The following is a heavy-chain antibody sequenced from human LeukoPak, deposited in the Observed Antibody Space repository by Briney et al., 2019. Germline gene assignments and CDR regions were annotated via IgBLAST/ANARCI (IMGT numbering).Heavy chain of an antibody. V-gene: IGHV3-74*01. CDR2: INSDGSST. J-gene: IGHJ4*02. CDR1: GFTFSTYW. CDR3: SRDRLSHFDY. D-gene: IGHD2/OR15-2a*01. Sequence: GGSLRLSCAASGFTFSTYWMHWVRQAPGKGLVSVSGINSDGSSTRYADSVKGRFTISRDNAKTTLYLQMNSLRAEDTAVYYCSRDRLSHFDYWGQGTLVTVSS.